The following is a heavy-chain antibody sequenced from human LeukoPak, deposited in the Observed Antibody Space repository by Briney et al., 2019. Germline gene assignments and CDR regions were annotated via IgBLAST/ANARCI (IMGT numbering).Heavy chain of an antibody. CDR2: ISSSGSTI. CDR3: ARETGHDSSGYNFDY. D-gene: IGHD3-22*01. V-gene: IGHV3-48*03. Sequence: GGSLRLSCAASGFTFSSYEMNWVRQAPGKGLEWGSYISSSGSTIYYADSVKGRFTISRDNAKNSLYLQMNSLRAEDTAVYYCARETGHDSSGYNFDYWGQGTLVTVSS. J-gene: IGHJ4*02. CDR1: GFTFSSYE.